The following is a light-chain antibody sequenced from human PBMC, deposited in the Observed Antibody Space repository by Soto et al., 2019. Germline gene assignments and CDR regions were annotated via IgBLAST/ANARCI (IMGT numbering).Light chain of an antibody. J-gene: IGKJ5*01. V-gene: IGKV4-1*01. CDR1: QSVLYSPNNKNY. CDR2: WAS. CDR3: QEYYSTSLP. Sequence: DIVMTQSPDSLAVSLAERATINCKSSQSVLYSPNNKNYLAWYQQKPGHPPKLVISWASTRESGVPDRFSGSGSGADFTLTVNRLQAEDVAAYYLQEYYSTSLPFGHGTRLEIK.